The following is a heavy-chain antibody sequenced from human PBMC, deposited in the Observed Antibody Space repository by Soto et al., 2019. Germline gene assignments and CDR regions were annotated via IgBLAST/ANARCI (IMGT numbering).Heavy chain of an antibody. V-gene: IGHV5-51*01. CDR3: ARVYHYSSSWYYFDY. D-gene: IGHD6-13*01. Sequence: GESLKISCQCSGYRFTSYWIGWVRQMPGKGLEWMGIIYPGDSDTRYSPSFQGQVTISADKSISTAYLQWSSLKASDTAMYYCARVYHYSSSWYYFDYWGQGTLVTVSS. J-gene: IGHJ4*02. CDR2: IYPGDSDT. CDR1: GYRFTSYW.